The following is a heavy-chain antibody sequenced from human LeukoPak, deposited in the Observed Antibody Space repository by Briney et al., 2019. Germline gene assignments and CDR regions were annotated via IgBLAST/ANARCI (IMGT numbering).Heavy chain of an antibody. CDR1: GFSFSSYG. CDR2: ISDDGSNK. V-gene: IGHV3-30*18. Sequence: GRSLRLSCAASGFSFSSYGMHWVRQAPGKGLEWVAVISDDGSNKYYADSVKGRFTISRDTSKNTLYLQMNSLRAEDTAVYYCAKDWVVRGVISYWGQGTLVTVSS. J-gene: IGHJ4*02. D-gene: IGHD3-10*01. CDR3: AKDWVVRGVISY.